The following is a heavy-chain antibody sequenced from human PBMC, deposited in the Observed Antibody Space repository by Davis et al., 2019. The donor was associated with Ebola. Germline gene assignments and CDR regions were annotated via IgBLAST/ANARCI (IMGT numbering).Heavy chain of an antibody. J-gene: IGHJ4*02. D-gene: IGHD3-22*01. CDR1: GFTFSDYY. CDR3: ARDTPYYDSSGYYSWYFDY. V-gene: IGHV3-11*01. Sequence: GESLKISCAASGFTFSDYYMSWIRQAPGKGLEWVSYISSSGSTIYYADSVKGRFTISRDNAKNSLYLQMNSLRAEDTAVYYCARDTPYYDSSGYYSWYFDYWGQGTLVTVSS. CDR2: ISSSGSTI.